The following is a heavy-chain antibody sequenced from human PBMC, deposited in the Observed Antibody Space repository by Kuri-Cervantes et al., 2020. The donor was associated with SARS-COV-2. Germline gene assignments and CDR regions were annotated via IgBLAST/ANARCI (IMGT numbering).Heavy chain of an antibody. CDR1: GFTFRSSH. D-gene: IGHD5-12*01. Sequence: GESLKISCAASGFTFRSSHMNWVRQAPGKGLEWISSISDWSLNIYYADSVKGRFNIPRDNAKNSLFLQMNSLRVEDTAVYYCTRDRRRYSGDTSHFYMDVWGTGTTVTVSS. CDR3: TRDRRRYSGDTSHFYMDV. J-gene: IGHJ6*03. CDR2: ISDWSLNI. V-gene: IGHV3-48*01.